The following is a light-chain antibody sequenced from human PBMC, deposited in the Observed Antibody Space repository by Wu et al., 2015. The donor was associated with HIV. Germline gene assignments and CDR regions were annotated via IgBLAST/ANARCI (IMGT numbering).Light chain of an antibody. V-gene: IGKV3-15*01. Sequence: EIVLTQSPDTLSLSPGERATLSCRASQSISSNLAWYQQKPGQAPRLLIYGASTRATGIPARFSGSWSGTEFTLTISSLQSEDFAVYYCQQYNSWPWTFGQGTKVEIK. CDR3: QQYNSWPWT. CDR1: QSISSN. J-gene: IGKJ1*01. CDR2: GAS.